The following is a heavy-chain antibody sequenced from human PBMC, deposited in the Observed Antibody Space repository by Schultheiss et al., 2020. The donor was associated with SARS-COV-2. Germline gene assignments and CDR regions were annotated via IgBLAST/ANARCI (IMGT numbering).Heavy chain of an antibody. D-gene: IGHD2/OR15-2a*01. CDR3: AKDLYGSRWYFDF. CDR1: GFTFSDYW. J-gene: IGHJ4*02. CDR2: SDTSGGST. V-gene: IGHV3-NL1*01. Sequence: GGSLRLSCAASGFTFSDYWMHWVRQVPGKGLEWVSASDTSGGSTYADSVKGRFTISRDNSKNTLYLQMNSLGAEDTAVYYCAKDLYGSRWYFDFWGQGTLVTVSS.